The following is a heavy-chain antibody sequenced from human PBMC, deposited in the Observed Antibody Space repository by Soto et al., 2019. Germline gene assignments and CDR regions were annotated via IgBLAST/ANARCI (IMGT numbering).Heavy chain of an antibody. CDR2: INAGNGDT. D-gene: IGHD3-10*01. Sequence: QVQLVQSGAEVKKPGASVKVSCKASGYTFTAYVIHWVRQAPGQGLEWMGWINAGNGDTKYSQNFQDRVTITRDTSASTAYMELSRLRSEDTAVYYCATPTGSGYDPWGQGTLVTVS. J-gene: IGHJ5*02. V-gene: IGHV1-3*01. CDR3: ATPTGSGYDP. CDR1: GYTFTAYV.